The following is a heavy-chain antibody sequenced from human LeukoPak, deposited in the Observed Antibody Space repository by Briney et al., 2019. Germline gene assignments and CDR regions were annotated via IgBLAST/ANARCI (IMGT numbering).Heavy chain of an antibody. CDR3: AKVYGDYYFDY. V-gene: IGHV3-23*01. J-gene: IGHJ4*02. Sequence: GGSLRLSRAASGFTFSSYAMSWVRQALGKGLEWVSAISGSGGSTYYADSVKGRFTISRDNSKNTLYLQMNSLRAEDTAVYYCAKVYGDYYFDYWGQGTLVTVSS. CDR2: ISGSGGST. D-gene: IGHD4-17*01. CDR1: GFTFSSYA.